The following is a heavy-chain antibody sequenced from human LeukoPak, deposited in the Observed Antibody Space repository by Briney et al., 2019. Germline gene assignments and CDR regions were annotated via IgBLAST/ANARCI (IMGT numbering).Heavy chain of an antibody. CDR3: ATRTASRGYSYGPFDY. D-gene: IGHD5-18*01. Sequence: PGGSLRLSCAASGFTFSSYAMSWVRQAPGKGLEWVSAISGSGGSTYYADSVKGRFTISRDNSKNTLYLQMNSLRAEDTAVYYCATRTASRGYSYGPFDYWGQGTLVTVSS. CDR1: GFTFSSYA. J-gene: IGHJ4*02. CDR2: ISGSGGST. V-gene: IGHV3-23*01.